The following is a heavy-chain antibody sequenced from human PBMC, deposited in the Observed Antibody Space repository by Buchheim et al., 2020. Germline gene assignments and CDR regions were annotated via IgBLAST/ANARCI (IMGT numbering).Heavy chain of an antibody. Sequence: QVQLVESGGGVVQPGRSLRLSCAASGFTFSSYGMHWVRQAPGKGLEWVAVIWYDGSNKYYADSVKGRFTISRDNSKNTLYLQMNRLRAEVTAVYYCARDNGLEWLIYGMDVWRQGTT. V-gene: IGHV3-33*01. CDR3: ARDNGLEWLIYGMDV. CDR2: IWYDGSNK. J-gene: IGHJ6*02. CDR1: GFTFSSYG. D-gene: IGHD3-3*01.